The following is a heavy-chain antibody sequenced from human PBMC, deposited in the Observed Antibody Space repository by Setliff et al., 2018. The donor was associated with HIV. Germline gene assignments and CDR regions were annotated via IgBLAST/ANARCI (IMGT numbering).Heavy chain of an antibody. V-gene: IGHV3-23*01. CDR2: IDPSGSRI. Sequence: LRLSCAASEFTLSDYSMSWVRQVPGKGLEWVSAIDPSGSRIFYSDSVKGRFTISRDNSKNTLYLQMNSLTAEDTAVYYCAKVDNGHCTSASCRDFDYWGQGTLVTVSS. CDR3: AKVDNGHCTSASCRDFDY. CDR1: EFTLSDYS. D-gene: IGHD2-2*03. J-gene: IGHJ4*02.